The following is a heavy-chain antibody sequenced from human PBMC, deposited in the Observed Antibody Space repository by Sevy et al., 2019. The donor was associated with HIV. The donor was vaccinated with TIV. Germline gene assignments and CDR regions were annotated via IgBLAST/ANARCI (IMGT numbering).Heavy chain of an antibody. CDR3: ARDCSSANCLWGMDV. V-gene: IGHV3-74*01. CDR1: GFTFSSYW. J-gene: IGHJ6*02. CDR2: INSDGSKT. Sequence: GGSLRLSCAASGFTFSSYWMHWVRQAPGKGLVWVSHINSDGSKTGYADSVKGRFTISRDNAKNTLYLQMDSLRAEDTAVYYCARDCSSANCLWGMDVWGQGTTVTVSS. D-gene: IGHD2-2*01.